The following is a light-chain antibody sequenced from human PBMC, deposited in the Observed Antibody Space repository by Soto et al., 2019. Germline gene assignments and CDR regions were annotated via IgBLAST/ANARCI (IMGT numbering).Light chain of an antibody. V-gene: IGLV1-44*01. CDR2: SNN. J-gene: IGLJ2*01. CDR3: AAWDDSLNGVV. CDR1: SSNIGDNT. Sequence: QSVLTQPPSASGTPGQRVTICCSGSSSNIGDNTVNWYQQFPGTAPKLLIHSNNERPSGVPERFSGSKSGTSASLAITGLQSEDEADYYCAAWDDSLNGVVFGGGTKVTVL.